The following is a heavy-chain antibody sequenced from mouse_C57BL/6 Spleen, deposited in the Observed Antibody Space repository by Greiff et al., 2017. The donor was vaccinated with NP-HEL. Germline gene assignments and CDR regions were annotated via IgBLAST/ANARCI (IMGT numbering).Heavy chain of an antibody. CDR2: ISDGGSYT. CDR1: GFTFSSYA. CDR3: ARDGLLRSYYVDY. Sequence: EVMLVESGGGLVKPGGSLKLSCAASGFTFSSYAMSWVRQTPEKRLEWVATISDGGSYTYYPDNVKGRFTISRDNAKNNLYLQMSHLKSEDTAMYYCARDGLLRSYYVDYWGQGTTLTVSS. D-gene: IGHD1-1*01. V-gene: IGHV5-4*01. J-gene: IGHJ2*01.